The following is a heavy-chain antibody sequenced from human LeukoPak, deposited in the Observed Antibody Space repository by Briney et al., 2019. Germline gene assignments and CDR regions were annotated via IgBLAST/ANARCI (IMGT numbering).Heavy chain of an antibody. V-gene: IGHV1-8*03. CDR1: GYTFTSYD. D-gene: IGHD2-2*02. CDR3: ARGEPTYCSSTSCYKDYYYYMDV. J-gene: IGHJ6*03. Sequence: GASVKVSCKASGYTFTSYDINWVRQATGQGLEWMGWMNPNSGNTGYAQKFQGRVTITRNTSISTAYMELSSLRSEDTAVYYCARGEPTYCSSTSCYKDYYYYMDVWGKGTTVTVSS. CDR2: MNPNSGNT.